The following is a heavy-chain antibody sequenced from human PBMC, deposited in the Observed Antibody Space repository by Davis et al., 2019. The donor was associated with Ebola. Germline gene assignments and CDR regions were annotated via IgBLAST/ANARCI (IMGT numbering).Heavy chain of an antibody. D-gene: IGHD6-6*01. CDR1: GFTFSSYA. Sequence: GESLKISCAASGFTFSSYAMSWVRQAPRKGLEWVSAISGSGGSKYYADSVKGRFTISRDNSKNTLYLQMNSLRAEDTAVYYCAREYFEYSSSEYYYYYMDVWGKGTTVTVSS. CDR3: AREYFEYSSSEYYYYYMDV. V-gene: IGHV3-23*01. J-gene: IGHJ6*03. CDR2: ISGSGGSK.